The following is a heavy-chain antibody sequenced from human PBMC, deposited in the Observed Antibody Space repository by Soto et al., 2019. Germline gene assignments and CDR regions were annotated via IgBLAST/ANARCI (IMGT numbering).Heavy chain of an antibody. J-gene: IGHJ4*02. CDR3: ARQVGDYYFDY. CDR1: GGFMRSTNYY. V-gene: IGHV4-39*01. CDR2: IFFNGSP. D-gene: IGHD4-17*01. Sequence: TLSLTCSVPGGFMRSTNYYWAWIRQPPGKGLEWIGSIFFNGSPDHNPSLQSRVSILVDTSKNQFSLKLSSVTAADTAVYFCARQVGDYYFDYWVPGTMVTVSS.